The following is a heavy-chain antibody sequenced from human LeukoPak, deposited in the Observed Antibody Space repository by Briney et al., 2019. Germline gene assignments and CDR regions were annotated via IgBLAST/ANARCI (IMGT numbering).Heavy chain of an antibody. CDR3: ARSYGSGNYFDY. Sequence: SETLSLTCTVSAGSINSYYWSWIRQPPGKGLEWIGYIYYSGSANYNPSLKSRVTISVDTSKNQFSLKLSSVTAADTAVYYCARSYGSGNYFDYWGQGTLVTVSS. CDR1: AGSINSYY. CDR2: IYYSGSA. J-gene: IGHJ4*02. V-gene: IGHV4-59*01. D-gene: IGHD3-10*01.